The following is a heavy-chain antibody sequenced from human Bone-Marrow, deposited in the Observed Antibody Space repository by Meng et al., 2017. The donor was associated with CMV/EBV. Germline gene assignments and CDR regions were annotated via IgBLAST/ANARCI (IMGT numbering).Heavy chain of an antibody. V-gene: IGHV3-30-3*01. CDR2: ISYDGSNK. CDR3: ARSMQEKYYYGMAV. CDR1: GFTFSSYA. J-gene: IGHJ6*01. Sequence: GESLKISCAASGFTFSSYAMHWVRQAPGKGLEWVAVISYDGSNKYYADSVKGRFTISRDNSKNTLYLQMNSLRAEDTAVYYCARSMQEKYYYGMAVWGQGHTVNGAS.